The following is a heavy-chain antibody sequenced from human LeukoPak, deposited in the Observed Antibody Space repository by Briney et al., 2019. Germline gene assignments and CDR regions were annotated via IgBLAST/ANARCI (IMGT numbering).Heavy chain of an antibody. CDR2: INAGNGNK. CDR1: GYTFTSYA. Sequence: GASANVSCKASGYTFTSYAMHWLRQAPAQRREWMGWINAGNGNKKYSQKFQGRVTITRDTSASTAYMELSSLRSEDTAVYYCARLGYSSGWNNWFDPWGQGTLVTVSS. V-gene: IGHV1-3*01. D-gene: IGHD6-19*01. J-gene: IGHJ5*02. CDR3: ARLGYSSGWNNWFDP.